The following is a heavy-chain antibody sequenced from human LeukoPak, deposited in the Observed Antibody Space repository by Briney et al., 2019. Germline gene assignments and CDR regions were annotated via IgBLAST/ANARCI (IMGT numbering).Heavy chain of an antibody. D-gene: IGHD5-24*01. V-gene: IGHV3-21*01. J-gene: IGHJ4*02. Sequence: PGGSLRLSCAASGFTFSSYSMNWVRQAPGKGLEGVSPISSSSSYIYYADSVKGRFTISRDNAKNSLYLQMNSLRAEDTAVYYCARAGRDGYNCDYWGQGTLVTVSS. CDR3: ARAGRDGYNCDY. CDR1: GFTFSSYS. CDR2: ISSSSSYI.